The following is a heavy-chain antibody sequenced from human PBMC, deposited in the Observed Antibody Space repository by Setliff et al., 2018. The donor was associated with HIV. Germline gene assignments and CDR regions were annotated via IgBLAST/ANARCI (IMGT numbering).Heavy chain of an antibody. J-gene: IGHJ4*02. CDR2: INPNSGGT. CDR3: ARDTSATIRPLFDY. D-gene: IGHD5-12*01. V-gene: IGHV1-2*02. Sequence: ASVKVSCKASGYTFTGYFMHWVRQAPGQGLEFMGWINPNSGGTNYPQKFQGRVTMSSDTSITTAYMDLGWLRSDNTAVYYCARDTSATIRPLFDYWGQGTLVTVSS. CDR1: GYTFTGYF.